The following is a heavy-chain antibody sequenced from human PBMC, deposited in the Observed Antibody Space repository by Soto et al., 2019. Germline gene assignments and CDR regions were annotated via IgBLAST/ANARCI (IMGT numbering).Heavy chain of an antibody. CDR3: AKEITFFGVVIEYYCYGMYV. V-gene: IGHV3-23*01. CDR2: ISGSGGST. CDR1: GFTFSSYA. J-gene: IGHJ6*01. Sequence: PGGSLRLSCAASGFTFSSYAMSWVRQAPGKGLEWVSAISGSGGSTYYADSVKGRFTISRDNSKNTLYLQMNSLRAEDTAVYYCAKEITFFGVVIEYYCYGMYVWGQGTTVPVSS. D-gene: IGHD3-3*01.